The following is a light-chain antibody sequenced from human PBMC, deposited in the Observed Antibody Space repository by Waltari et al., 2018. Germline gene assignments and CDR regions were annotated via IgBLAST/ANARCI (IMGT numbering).Light chain of an antibody. CDR1: QSIGRY. J-gene: IGKJ1*01. Sequence: EIVLTQSPGTLSLSPGERATLSCRASQSIGRYLAWYQQKPDQAPRLLIYGASSRATDIPDRFSGSGSGTDFSLTINRLEPEDFAVYYCQNHERLPATFGQGTKVEIK. CDR3: QNHERLPAT. V-gene: IGKV3-20*01. CDR2: GAS.